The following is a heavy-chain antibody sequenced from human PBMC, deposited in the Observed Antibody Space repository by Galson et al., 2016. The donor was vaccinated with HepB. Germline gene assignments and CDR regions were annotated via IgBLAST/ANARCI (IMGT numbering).Heavy chain of an antibody. V-gene: IGHV3-30-3*01. D-gene: IGHD3-3*01. Sequence: SLRLSCAASGFTFTDYAIHWVRQAPGKGLEWAADISYDGSNKFYLNSAKGRFTISRDNSKNTVYLQMNSLTTEDTAIYYCARTRDFWSGHYDAFDVWGQGTMVGVSS. CDR1: GFTFTDYA. CDR3: ARTRDFWSGHYDAFDV. J-gene: IGHJ3*01. CDR2: ISYDGSNK.